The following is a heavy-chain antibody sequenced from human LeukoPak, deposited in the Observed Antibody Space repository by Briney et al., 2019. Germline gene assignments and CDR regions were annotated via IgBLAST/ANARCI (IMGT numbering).Heavy chain of an antibody. CDR2: ISYSGST. CDR1: GDSMSSYY. V-gene: IGHV4-59*01. J-gene: IGHJ4*02. Sequence: ASETLSLTCTVSGDSMSSYYWTWIRQPPGKELEWIGSISYSGSTNYNPFLKSRVTMSIDTSKNQFSLKLNSVTAADTAVYYCARSGLVRGVSTWGQGTLVTVSS. CDR3: ARSGLVRGVST. D-gene: IGHD3-10*01.